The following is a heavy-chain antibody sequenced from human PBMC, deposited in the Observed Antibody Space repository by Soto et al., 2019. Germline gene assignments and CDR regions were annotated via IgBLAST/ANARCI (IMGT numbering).Heavy chain of an antibody. CDR1: GFTFSNAW. D-gene: IGHD3-3*01. Sequence: GSLRLSCAASGFTFSNAWTSWVRQAPGKGLEWVGRIKSKTDGGTTDYADSVKGRFTISRDNSKNTLYLQLNSLRAEDTAVYYCARDKRDLRFLEWSYYFDYWGQGTLVTVSS. V-gene: IGHV3-15*01. CDR2: IKSKTDGGTT. J-gene: IGHJ4*02. CDR3: ARDKRDLRFLEWSYYFDY.